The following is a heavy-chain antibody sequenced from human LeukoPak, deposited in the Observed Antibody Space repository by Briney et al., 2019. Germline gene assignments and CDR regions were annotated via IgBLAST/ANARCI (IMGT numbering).Heavy chain of an antibody. CDR1: SGSFSGYY. Sequence: PSETLSLTCSVDSGSFSGYYWSWIPHPAGKGREWIGRIHTSGITHDNPSLKSRVTLSANTSERQFSLKLSSVTAADTAVSYVSRAPYSRWARYSYYCYYMDVWGKGATVTVSS. CDR3: SRAPYSRWARYSYYCYYMDV. CDR2: IHTSGIT. J-gene: IGHJ6*03. D-gene: IGHD6-13*01. V-gene: IGHV4-4*07.